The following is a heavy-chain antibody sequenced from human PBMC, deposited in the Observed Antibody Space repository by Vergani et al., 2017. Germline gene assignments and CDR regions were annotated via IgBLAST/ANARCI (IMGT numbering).Heavy chain of an antibody. Sequence: QVQLVESGGGVVQPGRSLRLSCAASGFTFSSYGMHWVRQAPGKGLEWVAVISYDGSNKYYADSVKGRFTISRDNSKNTLYLQMNSLRADDTAVYYCARERVAAAGTRVFDYWGQGTLVTVSS. CDR1: GFTFSSYG. V-gene: IGHV3-30*03. CDR2: ISYDGSNK. CDR3: ARERVAAAGTRVFDY. D-gene: IGHD6-13*01. J-gene: IGHJ4*02.